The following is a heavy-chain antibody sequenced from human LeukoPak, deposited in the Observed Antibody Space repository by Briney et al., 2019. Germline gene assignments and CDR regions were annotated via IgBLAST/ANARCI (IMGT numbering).Heavy chain of an antibody. D-gene: IGHD2-2*03. Sequence: ASVKVSCKASGYTFTSYGISWVRQAPGQGLEWMGWISAYNGNTNYAQKLQGRVTMTTDTSTSTAYMELRSPRSDDTAVYYCARMDIVVVPAAIDYWGQGTLVTVSS. CDR1: GYTFTSYG. CDR3: ARMDIVVVPAAIDY. CDR2: ISAYNGNT. V-gene: IGHV1-18*01. J-gene: IGHJ4*02.